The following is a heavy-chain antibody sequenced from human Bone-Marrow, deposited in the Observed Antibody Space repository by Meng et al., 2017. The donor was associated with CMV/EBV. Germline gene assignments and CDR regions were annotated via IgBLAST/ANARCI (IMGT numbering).Heavy chain of an antibody. CDR1: GGSISSSSYY. J-gene: IGHJ4*02. Sequence: SETLSLTCTVSGGSISSSSYYWGWIRQPPGKGLEWIGSIYFTGSTYYNPSLKSRVTISVDTSKNQFSLKLSAVTAADTAVYYRARDSVYDYVWGCYRLFDYWGQGTLVTVSS. D-gene: IGHD3-16*02. CDR3: ARDSVYDYVWGCYRLFDY. V-gene: IGHV4-39*07. CDR2: IYFTGST.